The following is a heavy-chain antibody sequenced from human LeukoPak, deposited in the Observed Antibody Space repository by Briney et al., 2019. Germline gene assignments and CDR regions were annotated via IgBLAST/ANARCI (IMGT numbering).Heavy chain of an antibody. CDR2: IYHSGST. CDR1: GGSISSGGYY. V-gene: IGHV4-30-2*01. J-gene: IGHJ4*02. Sequence: SETLSLTCTVSGGSISSGGYYWSWIRQPPGKGLEWIGYIYHSGSTYYNPSLKSRVTISVDTSKNQFSLKLSSVTAADTAVYYCARVAKDYYDSSAQRVYWGQGTLVTVSS. CDR3: ARVAKDYYDSSAQRVY. D-gene: IGHD3-22*01.